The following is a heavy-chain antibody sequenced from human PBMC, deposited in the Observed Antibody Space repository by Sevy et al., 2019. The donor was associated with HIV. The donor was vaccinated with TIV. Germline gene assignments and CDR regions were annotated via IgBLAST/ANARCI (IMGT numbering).Heavy chain of an antibody. D-gene: IGHD6-19*01. V-gene: IGHV3-30-3*01. J-gene: IGHJ4*02. Sequence: GGSLRLSCAASGFTFSSYAMHWVRQAPGKGLEWVAVISYDGSNKYYADSVKGRFTISRDNSKNTLYLQMNSLRAEDTAVYYCARLRDDDSVADTFDYWGQGTLVTVSS. CDR3: ARLRDDDSVADTFDY. CDR2: ISYDGSNK. CDR1: GFTFSSYA.